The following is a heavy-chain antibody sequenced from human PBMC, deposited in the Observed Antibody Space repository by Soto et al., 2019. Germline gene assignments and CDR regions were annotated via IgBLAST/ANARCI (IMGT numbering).Heavy chain of an antibody. D-gene: IGHD6-6*01. J-gene: IGHJ4*02. CDR3: ARVKVYSSSSGPIDY. V-gene: IGHV4-30-4*01. Sequence: QVQLQESGPGLVKPSQTLSLTCTVSGGSISSGDYYWSWIRQPPGKGLEWIGYIYYSGSTYYNPSLKSRVTRSVDTSKNQFSLKLSSVTAADTAVYYCARVKVYSSSSGPIDYWGQGTLVTVSS. CDR1: GGSISSGDYY. CDR2: IYYSGST.